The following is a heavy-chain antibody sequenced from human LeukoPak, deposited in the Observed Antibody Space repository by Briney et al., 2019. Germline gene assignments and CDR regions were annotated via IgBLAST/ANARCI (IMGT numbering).Heavy chain of an antibody. V-gene: IGHV1-2*02. Sequence: GASVKVSCKASGYTFTGYYMHWVRQAPGQGLEWMGWINPNSGGTNYAQKFQGRVTMTRDTSISTAYMELSRLRSDDTAVYYCARSRLVGAAPFDYWGQETLVTVPS. D-gene: IGHD1-26*01. J-gene: IGHJ4*02. CDR3: ARSRLVGAAPFDY. CDR2: INPNSGGT. CDR1: GYTFTGYY.